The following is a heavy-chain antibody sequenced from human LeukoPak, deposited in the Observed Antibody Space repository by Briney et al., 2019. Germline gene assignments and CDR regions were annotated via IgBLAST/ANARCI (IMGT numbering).Heavy chain of an antibody. CDR1: GGSIRTYY. Sequence: SETLSLTCTVSGGSIRTYYWSWIRQPAGKGLEWIGRIHTSGSTDYNPSLESRVSMSVDTSKNHFSLKLRSVTAADTAVYYCARDGPAMPIPFYYYYMDVWGKGTTVTVSS. CDR3: ARDGPAMPIPFYYYYMDV. D-gene: IGHD2-2*01. CDR2: IHTSGST. V-gene: IGHV4-4*07. J-gene: IGHJ6*03.